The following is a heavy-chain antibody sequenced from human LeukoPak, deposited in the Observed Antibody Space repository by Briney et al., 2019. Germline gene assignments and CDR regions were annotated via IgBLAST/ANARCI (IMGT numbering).Heavy chain of an antibody. CDR3: ARHAPLPYCSSTSCYYFDY. Sequence: PSETLSLTCTVSGGSISSSSYYWGWLRQPPGKGLEWIGSIYYSGSTYYNPSLKSRVTISVDTSKSQFSLKLSSVTAADTAVYYCARHAPLPYCSSTSCYYFDYWGQGTLVTVSS. CDR1: GGSISSSSYY. J-gene: IGHJ4*02. V-gene: IGHV4-39*01. CDR2: IYYSGST. D-gene: IGHD2-2*01.